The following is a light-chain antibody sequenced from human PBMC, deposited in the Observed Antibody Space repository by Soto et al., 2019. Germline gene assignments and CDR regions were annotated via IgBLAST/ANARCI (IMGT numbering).Light chain of an antibody. Sequence: EIVLTQSPGTLSLSAGERATLSCRASQSVSSSYLAWYQQKPGQAPRLLIYGASSRATGISDRFSGSGSGTDFTLTISRLEPEDFAVYYCQQYGSSPFTFGPGTKVDIK. V-gene: IGKV3-20*01. CDR3: QQYGSSPFT. J-gene: IGKJ3*01. CDR1: QSVSSSY. CDR2: GAS.